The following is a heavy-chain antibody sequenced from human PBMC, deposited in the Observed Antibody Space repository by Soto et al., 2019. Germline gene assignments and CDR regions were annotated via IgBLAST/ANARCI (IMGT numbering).Heavy chain of an antibody. CDR3: TRGDTSDPFQY. J-gene: IGHJ4*02. V-gene: IGHV3-33*01. D-gene: IGHD2-2*01. Sequence: QVQLVESGGGVVQPGRSLRLSCAASGYTFSSYGMHWVRQAPGKGLAWVAVIWYDGSSKYYADSVKGRFTISRDNSKDTLYLQMNSLRVEDTAVYYCTRGDTSDPFQYCGQGTQVTVSS. CDR1: GYTFSSYG. CDR2: IWYDGSSK.